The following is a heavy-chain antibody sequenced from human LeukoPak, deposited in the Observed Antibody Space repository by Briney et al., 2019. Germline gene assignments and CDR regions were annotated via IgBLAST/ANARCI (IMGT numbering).Heavy chain of an antibody. J-gene: IGHJ4*02. V-gene: IGHV4-31*02. CDR3: ARADCSGGSCYGHYYFDY. D-gene: IGHD2-15*01. Sequence: LRLSCAASGFTFSSHWMHWVRQHPGKGLEWIGYIYYSGSTYYNPSLKSRVTISVDTSKNQFSLKLSSVTAADTAVYYCARADCSGGSCYGHYYFDYWGQGTLVTVSS. CDR1: GFTFSSHW. CDR2: IYYSGST.